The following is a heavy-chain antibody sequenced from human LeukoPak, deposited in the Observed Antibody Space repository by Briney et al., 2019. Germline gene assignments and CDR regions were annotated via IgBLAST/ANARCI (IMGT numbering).Heavy chain of an antibody. J-gene: IGHJ4*02. Sequence: GGSLRLSCAASGFTFSDYYMSWIRQAPGKGLEWVSYISSGSTIYYADSVKGRFTISRDNAKNSLYLQMNSLRAEDTAVYYCARAGRTMVQGYFDYWGQGTLVTVSS. CDR3: ARAGRTMVQGYFDY. D-gene: IGHD3-10*01. CDR1: GFTFSDYY. CDR2: ISSGSTI. V-gene: IGHV3-11*01.